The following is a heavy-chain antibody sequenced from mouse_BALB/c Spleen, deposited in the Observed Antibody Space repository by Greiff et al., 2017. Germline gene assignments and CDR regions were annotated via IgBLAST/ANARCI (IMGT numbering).Heavy chain of an antibody. CDR3: ARSGLLSYYAMDY. CDR2: INPSNGRT. D-gene: IGHD2-10*01. J-gene: IGHJ4*01. V-gene: IGHV1S81*02. CDR1: GYTFTSYW. Sequence: VQLQQPGAELVKPGASVKLSCKASGYTFTSYWMHWVKQRPGQGLEWIGEINPSNGRTNYNEKFKSKATLTVDKSSSTAYMQLSSLTSEDSAVYYCARSGLLSYYAMDYWGQGTSVTVSS.